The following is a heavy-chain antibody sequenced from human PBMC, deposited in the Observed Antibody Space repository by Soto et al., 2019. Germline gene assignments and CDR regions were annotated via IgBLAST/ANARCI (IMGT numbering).Heavy chain of an antibody. J-gene: IGHJ4*02. D-gene: IGHD3-22*01. CDR1: GGSISSSSYY. CDR2: IYYSGST. Sequence: PSETLSLTCTVSGGSISSSSYYWGWIRQPPGKGLEWIGSIYYSGSTYYNPSLKSRVTISVDTSKNQFSLKLSSVTAADTAVYYCARLNYYDSSGYYYAPRYYFDYWGQGTLVTVSS. CDR3: ARLNYYDSSGYYYAPRYYFDY. V-gene: IGHV4-39*01.